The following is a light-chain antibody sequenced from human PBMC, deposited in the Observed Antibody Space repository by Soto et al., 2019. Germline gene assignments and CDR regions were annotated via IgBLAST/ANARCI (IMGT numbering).Light chain of an antibody. Sequence: EIVMTQAPATLSVSPGERATLYWPASQSVSSSYLAWYQQKPGQAPRLLIYGASSRATGIPDRFSGSGSGTDFTLTISRLEPEDFAVYYCQQYGSSRRTFGGGTKVDIK. V-gene: IGKV3-20*01. CDR3: QQYGSSRRT. CDR2: GAS. CDR1: QSVSSSY. J-gene: IGKJ4*01.